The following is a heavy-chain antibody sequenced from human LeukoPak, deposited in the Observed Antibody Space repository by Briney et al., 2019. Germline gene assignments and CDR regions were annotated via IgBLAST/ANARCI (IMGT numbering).Heavy chain of an antibody. V-gene: IGHV3-48*03. Sequence: GGSLRLSCAASGFTFSSYEMNWVRQAPGKGLEWVSFISSSGGTIYYADSVKGRFTISRDNADNSLYLQMNSLGAEDTAVYYCARGGGGNSDFLTTYTGASLSFDYWGQGALVTVSS. CDR1: GFTFSSYE. J-gene: IGHJ4*02. D-gene: IGHD3-9*01. CDR2: ISSSGGTI. CDR3: ARGGGGNSDFLTTYTGASLSFDY.